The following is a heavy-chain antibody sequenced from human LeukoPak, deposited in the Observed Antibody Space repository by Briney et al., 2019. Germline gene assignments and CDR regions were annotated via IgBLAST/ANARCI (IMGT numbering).Heavy chain of an antibody. CDR3: ARTRDYYDSSGYYDY. CDR1: GGSISSGDYY. CDR2: IYYSGST. J-gene: IGHJ4*02. Sequence: SQTLSLTCTVSGGSISSGDYYWSWIRQPPGKGLEWIGYIYYSGSTNYNPSLKSRVTISVDTSKNQFSLKLSSVTAADTAVYYCARTRDYYDSSGYYDYWGQGTLVTVSS. V-gene: IGHV4-61*08. D-gene: IGHD3-22*01.